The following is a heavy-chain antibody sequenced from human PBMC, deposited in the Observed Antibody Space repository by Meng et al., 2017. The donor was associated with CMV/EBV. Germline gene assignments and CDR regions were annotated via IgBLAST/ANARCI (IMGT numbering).Heavy chain of an antibody. J-gene: IGHJ3*02. CDR1: GFTFSDYW. V-gene: IGHV3-74*01. CDR2: IKGDGSHT. D-gene: IGHD3-3*01. CDR3: ARDRELDYDFWSGYGPGAFDI. Sequence: GESLKISCTASGFTFSDYWMHWVRQTPGKGLLWVSRIKGDGSHTIYGDSVKGRFTISRDNAKNTLYLQMNSLRAEDTAVYYCARDRELDYDFWSGYGPGAFDIWGQGTMVTVSS.